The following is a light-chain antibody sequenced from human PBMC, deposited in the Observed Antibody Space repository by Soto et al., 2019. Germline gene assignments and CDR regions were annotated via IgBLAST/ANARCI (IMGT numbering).Light chain of an antibody. V-gene: IGLV2-14*01. J-gene: IGLJ2*01. Sequence: QSALTQPASVSGSPGQSITISCTGTSSDVGGYNYVSWYQQYPGKAPKLMIYDVSNRPSGVSNRFSGSKSGNTASLTISGLQAEDEADYYCSSYTSSSTVVFAGGTKLTVL. CDR3: SSYTSSSTVV. CDR1: SSDVGGYNY. CDR2: DVS.